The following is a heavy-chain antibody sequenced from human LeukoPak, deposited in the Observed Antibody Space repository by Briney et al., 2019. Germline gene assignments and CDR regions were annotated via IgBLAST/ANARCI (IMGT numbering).Heavy chain of an antibody. J-gene: IGHJ3*02. V-gene: IGHV4-61*02. CDR3: AKRRDLVGGSGDAFDI. CDR2: IYTSGS. CDR1: GGSISSGGSY. D-gene: IGHD3-16*01. Sequence: SETLSLTCTVSGGSISSGGSYWSWIRQPAGKGLEWIGRIYTSGSNYAPSLKSRVTMSLDTSKNQFSLKLSSVTDADTAVYYCAKRRDLVGGSGDAFDIWGPGTMVTVSS.